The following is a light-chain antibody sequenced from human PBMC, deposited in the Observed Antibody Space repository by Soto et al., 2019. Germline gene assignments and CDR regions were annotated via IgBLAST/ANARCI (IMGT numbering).Light chain of an antibody. J-gene: IGKJ3*01. CDR2: DAS. Sequence: EIVLTQSPATLSLSPGERATLSCRASQSVSSYLAWYQQKPGQAPRLLIYDASNRATGIPARFSGSGSGTDFTLTISSLEPEDFAFYYCQQRSNWPGSTFDPGTKVDIK. V-gene: IGKV3-11*01. CDR3: QQRSNWPGST. CDR1: QSVSSY.